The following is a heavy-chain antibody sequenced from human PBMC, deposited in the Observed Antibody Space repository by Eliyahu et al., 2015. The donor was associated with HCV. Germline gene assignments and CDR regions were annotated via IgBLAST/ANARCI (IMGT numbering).Heavy chain of an antibody. CDR3: VRGRGWFAL. J-gene: IGHJ5*02. Sequence: EVQLVESGGGLVQPGGSLRLSCAASGFXLSHNWMTWVRQAPGKGLEWVANINEDGSQKEYVDSVKGRFTISRDNARNSLYLQMNSLRVEDAAVYKCVRGRGWFALWGQGTLVTVSS. CDR2: INEDGSQK. V-gene: IGHV3-7*01. CDR1: GFXLSHNW.